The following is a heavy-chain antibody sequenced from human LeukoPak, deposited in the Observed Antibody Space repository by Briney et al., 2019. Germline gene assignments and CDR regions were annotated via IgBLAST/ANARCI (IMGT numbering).Heavy chain of an antibody. D-gene: IGHD3-10*01. Sequence: SETLSLTCTVSGASISSSGYYWTWIRQQPGKGLEWIGSMYYSGRTYYSPSLRSRPPISLDTSKNQFSLNLISVTTADTAVYYCGGSGYWGQGTLVTVSS. CDR2: MYYSGRT. CDR1: GASISSSGYY. V-gene: IGHV4-31*03. CDR3: GGSGY. J-gene: IGHJ4*02.